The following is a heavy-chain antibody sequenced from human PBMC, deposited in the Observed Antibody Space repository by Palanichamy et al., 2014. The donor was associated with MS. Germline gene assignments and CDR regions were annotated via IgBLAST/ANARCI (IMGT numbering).Heavy chain of an antibody. J-gene: IGHJ4*02. Sequence: VRLQESGPGLVKPLQTLSLTCTVSGGSISSGGYYWSWIRQHPGEGLEWLGYIYYSGRVTYNSSLKSRVIISLDTSKNQFSLKLSSVTAADTAVYYCARAYSNRFDYWGQGTLVTVSS. CDR1: GGSISSGGYY. D-gene: IGHD4-11*01. V-gene: IGHV4-31*03. CDR2: IYYSGRV. CDR3: ARAYSNRFDY.